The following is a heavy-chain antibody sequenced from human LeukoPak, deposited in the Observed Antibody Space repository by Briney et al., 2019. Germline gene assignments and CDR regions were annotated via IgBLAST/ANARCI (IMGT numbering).Heavy chain of an antibody. Sequence: GGSLRLSCAASGFTFSSYGMHWVRQAPGKGLEWVAFIRYDGSNKYYADSVKGRFTISRDSSKNTLYLQMNSLRAEDTAVYYCAKIALLYGSETDYYYYYYMDVWGKGTTVTISS. CDR1: GFTFSSYG. V-gene: IGHV3-30*02. CDR3: AKIALLYGSETDYYYYYYMDV. J-gene: IGHJ6*03. D-gene: IGHD3-10*01. CDR2: IRYDGSNK.